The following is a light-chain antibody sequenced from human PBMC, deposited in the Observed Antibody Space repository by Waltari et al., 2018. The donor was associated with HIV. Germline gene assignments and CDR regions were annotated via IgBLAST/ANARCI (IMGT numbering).Light chain of an antibody. CDR1: QSINNY. Sequence: DIQMTQSPSSLSASVGDRVTITCRASQSINNYLNWYQQKPGKAPKLLIYAASSLQSGVPSRFSGSGSGTDFTLTISILQPEDFATYYCQHTYSTPPITFGQGTRLEIK. CDR2: AAS. J-gene: IGKJ5*01. V-gene: IGKV1-39*01. CDR3: QHTYSTPPIT.